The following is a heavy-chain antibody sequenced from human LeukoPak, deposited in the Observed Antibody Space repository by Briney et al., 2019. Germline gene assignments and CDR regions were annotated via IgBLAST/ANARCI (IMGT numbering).Heavy chain of an antibody. J-gene: IGHJ6*02. V-gene: IGHV3-23*01. CDR3: AKKESRYCSSTSCLIGMDV. CDR2: ISGSGGST. Sequence: PGGSLRLSCAASGFTFSGYAMSWVRQAPGKGLEWVSAISGSGGSTYYADSVKGRFTISRDNSKNTLYLQMNSLRAEDTAVYYCAKKESRYCSSTSCLIGMDVWGQGTTVTVSS. CDR1: GFTFSGYA. D-gene: IGHD2-2*01.